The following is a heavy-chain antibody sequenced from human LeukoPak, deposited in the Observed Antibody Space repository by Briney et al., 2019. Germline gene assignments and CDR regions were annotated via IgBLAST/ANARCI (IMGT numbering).Heavy chain of an antibody. CDR2: IGPRGSSI. Sequence: GGSLRLPCAASGXTFSSYSMNWVRQAPGKGLEWVSYIGPRGSSIYSADSVEGRFTISRDNSKNTLYLQMTSLRTEDTAVYYCVAEKGPRDFQHWGQGTLVTVSS. V-gene: IGHV3-48*01. CDR3: VAEKGPRDFQH. CDR1: GXTFSSYS. J-gene: IGHJ1*01.